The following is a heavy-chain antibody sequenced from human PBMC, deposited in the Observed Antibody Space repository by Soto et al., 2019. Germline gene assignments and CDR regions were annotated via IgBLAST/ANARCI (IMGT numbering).Heavy chain of an antibody. CDR2: ISGAGDYI. D-gene: IGHD2-2*01. V-gene: IGHV3-21*06. CDR1: GFTFNDYS. Sequence: DVQLVESGGGLVKSGGSLRLSCIASGFTFNDYSLNWVRQAPGKGLEWVSSISGAGDYIYLADSVKGRFTISRDNAKNSLYLQMNSRRGEDTAVYYCARDSPHVAVRAASCHMWGKGTTVTVSS. CDR3: ARDSPHVAVRAASCHM. J-gene: IGHJ6*03.